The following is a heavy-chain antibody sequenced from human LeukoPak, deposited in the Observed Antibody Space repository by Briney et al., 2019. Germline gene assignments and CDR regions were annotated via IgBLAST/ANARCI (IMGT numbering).Heavy chain of an antibody. D-gene: IGHD4-17*01. CDR2: IYPGDSDT. J-gene: IGHJ6*04. Sequence: GESLKISCKGSGYSFTSYWIGWVRQMPGKGLEWMGIIYPGDSDTRYSPSFQGQVTISADKSISTAYLQWSSLKASDTAMYYCARHGEDGDYGYYGMDVWGKGTTVTVSS. CDR1: GYSFTSYW. V-gene: IGHV5-51*01. CDR3: ARHGEDGDYGYYGMDV.